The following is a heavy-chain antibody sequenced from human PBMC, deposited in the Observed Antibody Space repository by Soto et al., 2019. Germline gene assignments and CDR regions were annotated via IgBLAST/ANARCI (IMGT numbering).Heavy chain of an antibody. CDR2: ISWDRLNV. Sequence: EVQLVESGGGLVQPGRSLRLSCAASGFTFEDYAMHWVRQAPGRGLEWVSGISWDRLNVGYADSVKGRFTISRDNAKKSLYLQMNSLRAEDTALYYCAKDLRSDDYTDYQSFDHWGQGTLVTVSS. V-gene: IGHV3-9*01. CDR1: GFTFEDYA. J-gene: IGHJ4*02. CDR3: AKDLRSDDYTDYQSFDH. D-gene: IGHD4-17*01.